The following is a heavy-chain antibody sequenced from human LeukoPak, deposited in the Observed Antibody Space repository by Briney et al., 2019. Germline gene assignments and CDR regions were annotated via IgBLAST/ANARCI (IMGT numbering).Heavy chain of an antibody. D-gene: IGHD3-22*01. V-gene: IGHV3-30-3*01. CDR1: GFTFGSWT. CDR3: ARGESSGYYYY. CDR2: ISYDVSIQ. Sequence: GGSLRLSCAASGFTFGSWTMHWLRQAPGKGLEWVAVISYDVSIQFYADSVKGRFTISRDNSKNTLYLQMNSLRPEDTAVYYCARGESSGYYYYWGQGTLVTASS. J-gene: IGHJ4*02.